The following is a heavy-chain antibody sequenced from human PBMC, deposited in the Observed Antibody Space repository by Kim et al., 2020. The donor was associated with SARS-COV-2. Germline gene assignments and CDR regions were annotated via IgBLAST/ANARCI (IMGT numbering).Heavy chain of an antibody. D-gene: IGHD3-22*01. CDR2: IIPIFGTA. Sequence: SVKVSCKASVGTFSSYAISWVRQAPGQGLEWMGGIIPIFGTAHYAQKFQGRVTITADESTSTAYMELSSLRSEDTAVYYCARDRARGYDSSGYYWGFDYWGQGTLVTVSS. CDR3: ARDRARGYDSSGYYWGFDY. J-gene: IGHJ4*02. CDR1: VGTFSSYA. V-gene: IGHV1-69*13.